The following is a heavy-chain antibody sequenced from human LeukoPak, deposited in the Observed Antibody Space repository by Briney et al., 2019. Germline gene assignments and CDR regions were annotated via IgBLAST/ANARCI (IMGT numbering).Heavy chain of an antibody. CDR3: ASPGAGGNSAGLDY. V-gene: IGHV4-31*03. Sequence: SQTLSLTCTVSGGSISSGGYYWSWIRQHPGKGLEWIGYIYYSGSTYYNPSLKSRVTISVDTSKNQFSLKLSSVTAADTAVYYCASPGAGGNSAGLDYWGQGTLVTVSS. CDR1: GGSISSGGYY. CDR2: IYYSGST. J-gene: IGHJ4*02. D-gene: IGHD4-23*01.